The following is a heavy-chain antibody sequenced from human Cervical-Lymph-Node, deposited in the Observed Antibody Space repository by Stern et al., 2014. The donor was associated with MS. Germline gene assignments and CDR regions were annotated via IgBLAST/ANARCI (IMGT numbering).Heavy chain of an antibody. CDR1: GFTFSSYS. V-gene: IGHV3-21*01. Sequence: EVQLLESGGGLVKPGGSLRLSCAASGFTFSSYSMNWVRQAPGKGLEWVSSISSSSSYIYYADSVKGRFTVSRDNAKNSLYLQMNSLRAEDTAVYYCARDNPYYYGMDVWGQGTTVTVSS. CDR3: ARDNPYYYGMDV. J-gene: IGHJ6*02. CDR2: ISSSSSYI.